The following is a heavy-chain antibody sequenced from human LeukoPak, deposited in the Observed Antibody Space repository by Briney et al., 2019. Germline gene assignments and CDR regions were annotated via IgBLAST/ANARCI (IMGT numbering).Heavy chain of an antibody. CDR1: GFTFSSYS. V-gene: IGHV3-21*01. Sequence: GESLRLSCAASGFTFSSYSMNWVRQAPGKGLEWVSSISSSSSYIYYADSVKGRFTISRDNAKNSLYLQMNSLRAEDTAVYYCARDGGGWFDPWGQGTLVTVSS. D-gene: IGHD3-16*01. J-gene: IGHJ5*02. CDR2: ISSSSSYI. CDR3: ARDGGGWFDP.